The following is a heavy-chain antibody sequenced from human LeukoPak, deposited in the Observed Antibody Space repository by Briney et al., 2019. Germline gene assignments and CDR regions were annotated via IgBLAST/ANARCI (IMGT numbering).Heavy chain of an antibody. J-gene: IGHJ4*02. CDR3: ARIQSRIIAARPGNPAFDY. CDR1: GYGFNSYD. CDR2: ISTYNDNT. V-gene: IGHV1-18*01. Sequence: ASVKVSCKASGYGFNSYDISWVRQAPGQGLEWMGWISTYNDNTHYAQKLQGRVTMTTDTSTSTVYMELKSLRSDDTAVYYCARIQSRIIAARPGNPAFDYWGRGTLVTVSS. D-gene: IGHD6-6*01.